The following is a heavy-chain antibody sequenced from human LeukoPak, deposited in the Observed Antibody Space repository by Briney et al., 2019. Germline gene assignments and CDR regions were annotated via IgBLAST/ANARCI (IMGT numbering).Heavy chain of an antibody. Sequence: SETLSLTCAVYGGSFSGYYWSWIRQPPGKGLEWIGEINHSGSTNYNPSLKSRVTISVDTSKNQFSLKLSSVTAADTAVYYCARFENKFAAGGRRFDYWGQGTLVTVSS. D-gene: IGHD6-13*01. J-gene: IGHJ4*02. CDR1: GGSFSGYY. CDR2: INHSGST. CDR3: ARFENKFAAGGRRFDY. V-gene: IGHV4-34*01.